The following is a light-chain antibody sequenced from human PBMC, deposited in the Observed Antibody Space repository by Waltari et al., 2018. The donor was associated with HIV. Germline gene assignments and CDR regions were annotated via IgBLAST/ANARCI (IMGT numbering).Light chain of an antibody. CDR1: RSIFYIRNY. CDR3: QQHYILRST. CDR2: WAS. V-gene: IGKV4-1*01. J-gene: IGKJ4*01. Sequence: DIVMTQSHDSLAVSLGARATLNCPSSRSIFYIRNYLAWYQQKPGQPPKVLIYWASTRAFGVPDRFSGSGSGTDFTLTISRVQADDVATYYCQQHYILRSTFGGGTKIEI.